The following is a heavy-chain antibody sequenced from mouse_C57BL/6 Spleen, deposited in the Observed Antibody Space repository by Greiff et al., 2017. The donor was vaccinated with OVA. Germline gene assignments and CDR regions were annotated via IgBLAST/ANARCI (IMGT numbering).Heavy chain of an antibody. CDR1: GYSITSGYY. CDR2: ISYDGSN. Sequence: VQLKQSGPGLVKPSQSLSLTCSVTGYSITSGYYWNWLRPFPGNKLEWLGYISYDGSNTSNPSPKNRISITSDTSKNQFFLKLNSVTTEDTATYYCASSHDGYHGGFAYWGQGTLVTVSA. J-gene: IGHJ3*01. CDR3: ASSHDGYHGGFAY. V-gene: IGHV3-6*01. D-gene: IGHD2-3*01.